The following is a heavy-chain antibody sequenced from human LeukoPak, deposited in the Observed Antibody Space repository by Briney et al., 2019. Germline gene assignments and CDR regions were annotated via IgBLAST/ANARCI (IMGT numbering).Heavy chain of an antibody. D-gene: IGHD6-13*01. V-gene: IGHV3-23*01. CDR1: GFTFISDA. CDR2: ISGSGGST. Sequence: GGSLRHSCAAPGFTFISDAMSWVRQAPGKGREWVSPISGSGGSTSSAVSVKGRFTISRDNSKNTLYLQMNSLRAEDKAVYYCAKDRQQLVPKGAFDIWGQGTMVTVSS. CDR3: AKDRQQLVPKGAFDI. J-gene: IGHJ3*02.